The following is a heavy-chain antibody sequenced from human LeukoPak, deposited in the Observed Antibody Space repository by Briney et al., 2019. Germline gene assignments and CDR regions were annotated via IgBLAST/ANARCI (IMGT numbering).Heavy chain of an antibody. CDR3: ARVSVGRYYFDN. CDR1: GLTFSKYS. J-gene: IGHJ4*02. D-gene: IGHD3-3*02. V-gene: IGHV3-48*04. CDR2: IDTSSTTM. Sequence: GGSLRLSCAASGLTFSKYSMTWVRQAPGKGLEWVSFIDTSSTTMYYTDSVKGRFTISRDSAKNTLYLQMNSLRAEDTAVYYCARVSVGRYYFDNWGQGTPVTVS.